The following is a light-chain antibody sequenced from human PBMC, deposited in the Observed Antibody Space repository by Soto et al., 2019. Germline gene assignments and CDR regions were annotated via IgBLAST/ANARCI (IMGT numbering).Light chain of an antibody. J-gene: IGLJ2*01. CDR3: SSYTSSSVV. V-gene: IGLV2-14*01. CDR1: SSDVGGYNY. CDR2: EVS. Sequence: QSVLTQPASVSGSPGQSITISCTGTSSDVGGYNYVSWYQQHPGKAPKLMIYEVSNRPSGVSNRFSGSKSGNTASLTSSGLQAEDEADYYCSSYTSSSVVFGGGTQLTVL.